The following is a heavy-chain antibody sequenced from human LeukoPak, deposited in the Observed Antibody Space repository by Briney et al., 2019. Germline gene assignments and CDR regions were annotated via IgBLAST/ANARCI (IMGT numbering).Heavy chain of an antibody. J-gene: IGHJ5*02. CDR2: LTDSGDAT. Sequence: GGSLRLSCAVSGFTFSHYAMSWVRQAPGTGLEWVGSLTDSGDATYYADSVKGRLTISRDNSNSTLYLHISGLRDEDTAVYYCARGYSHTSGGWLDPWGQGTLVTVSS. CDR1: GFTFSHYA. D-gene: IGHD5-12*01. V-gene: IGHV3-23*01. CDR3: ARGYSHTSGGWLDP.